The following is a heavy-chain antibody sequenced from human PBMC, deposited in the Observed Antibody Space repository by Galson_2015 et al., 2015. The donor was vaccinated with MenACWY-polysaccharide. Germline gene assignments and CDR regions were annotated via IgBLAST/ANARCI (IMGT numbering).Heavy chain of an antibody. D-gene: IGHD1-26*01. J-gene: IGHJ4*02. CDR1: GFTSSSYR. V-gene: IGHV3-48*02. CDR2: ISSSGTI. CDR3: ARVLKGLVGATPDY. Sequence: SLRLSCAASGFTSSSYRMNWVRQAPGKGLERVSYISSSGTIYYADSVKGRFTISRDNGKNSLYLQMNSLRDDDTAVYYCARVLKGLVGATPDYWGQGTLVTVSS.